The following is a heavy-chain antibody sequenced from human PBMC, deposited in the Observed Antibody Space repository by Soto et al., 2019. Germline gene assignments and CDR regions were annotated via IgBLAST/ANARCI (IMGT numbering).Heavy chain of an antibody. Sequence: QVQLVESGGGVVQPGRSLRLCCAASGFTFSSYGMHWVRQAPGKGLEWVAVISYDGSNKYYADSVKGRFTVSRDKSKNTLYLQVNSLRAEDTAVYYCAKGKVPVVVTAPFDYWGQGTLVTVSS. CDR3: AKGKVPVVVTAPFDY. CDR1: GFTFSSYG. V-gene: IGHV3-30*18. CDR2: ISYDGSNK. J-gene: IGHJ4*02. D-gene: IGHD2-21*02.